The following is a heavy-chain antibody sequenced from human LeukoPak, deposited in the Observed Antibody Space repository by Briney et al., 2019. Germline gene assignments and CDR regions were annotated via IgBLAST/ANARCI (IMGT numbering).Heavy chain of an antibody. CDR2: ISGSGGTT. Sequence: GGSLRLSCAASGFTFRNYAMNWVRQAPGKGLEWVSAISGSGGTTYYADSVKGRFTISRDNSNNTLYLQMNSLRAEDTAVYFCAKARWSGSFFFDFWGQGALVTVSS. D-gene: IGHD1-26*01. CDR1: GFTFRNYA. J-gene: IGHJ4*02. V-gene: IGHV3-23*01. CDR3: AKARWSGSFFFDF.